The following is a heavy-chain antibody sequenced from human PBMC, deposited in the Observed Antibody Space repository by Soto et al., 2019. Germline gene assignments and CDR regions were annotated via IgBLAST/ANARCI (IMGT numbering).Heavy chain of an antibody. Sequence: SENLSLTCTVSGGSISSYYWSWIRQPPGKGLEWIGYIYYSGSTNYNPSLKSRVTIAVDTSKNQFSLKLSSVTAADTAVYYCASRIAAAGAEYFQHWGQGTLVTVSS. CDR1: GGSISSYY. D-gene: IGHD6-13*01. V-gene: IGHV4-59*08. CDR3: ASRIAAAGAEYFQH. CDR2: IYYSGST. J-gene: IGHJ1*01.